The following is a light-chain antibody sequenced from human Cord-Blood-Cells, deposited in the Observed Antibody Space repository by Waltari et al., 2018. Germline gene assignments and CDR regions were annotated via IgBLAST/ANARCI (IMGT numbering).Light chain of an antibody. CDR2: GAS. J-gene: IGKJ1*01. CDR1: QSVSSSY. CDR3: QQYGSSTTWT. V-gene: IGKV3-20*01. Sequence: EMALTQSPGTLSLSPGERATLSCRASQSVSSSYLAWYQQKPGQAPRLLIYGASSRATGIPDRFSGSGSGTDFTLTISRLEPEDFAVYYCQQYGSSTTWTFGQGTKVEIK.